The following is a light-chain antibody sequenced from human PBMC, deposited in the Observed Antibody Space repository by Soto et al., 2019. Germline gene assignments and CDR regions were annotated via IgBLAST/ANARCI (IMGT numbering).Light chain of an antibody. CDR1: SSDVGSSNL. J-gene: IGLJ3*02. CDR3: CSYASSSTWV. Sequence: QSVLTQPASVSGSPGQSITISCTGTSSDVGSSNLVSWYQQHPGKAPKLMIYEGSKRPSGVSDRFSGSKTGNTASLTISGLQAEDEGDYYCCSYASSSTWVFGGGTKLTVL. V-gene: IGLV2-23*01. CDR2: EGS.